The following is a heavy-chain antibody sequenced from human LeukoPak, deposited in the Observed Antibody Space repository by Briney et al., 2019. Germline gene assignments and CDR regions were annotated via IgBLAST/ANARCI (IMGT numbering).Heavy chain of an antibody. CDR3: ARGDGYYPGLLGY. CDR1: GYSINSGSS. CDR2: IYHSGTT. J-gene: IGHJ4*02. Sequence: SETLSLTCTVSGYSINSGSSWGWIRQSPGKGLEWLGSIYHSGTTYYTPSLKSRVTIAVDTSKNQFSLKLSSVTAADTAVYYCARGDGYYPGLLGYWGQGTLVTDSS. D-gene: IGHD5-24*01. V-gene: IGHV4-38-2*02.